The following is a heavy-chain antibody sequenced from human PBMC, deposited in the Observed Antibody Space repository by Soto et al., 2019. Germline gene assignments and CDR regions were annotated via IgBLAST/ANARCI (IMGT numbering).Heavy chain of an antibody. D-gene: IGHD3-3*01. CDR1: GGSVSSGSYY. CDR3: AIFWSGYYYFDY. Sequence: SETLSLTCTVSGGSVSSGSYYWSWIRQPPGKGLEWIGYIYYSGSTNYNPSLKSRVTISVDTSKNQFSLKLSSVTAADTAVYYCAIFWSGYYYFDYWGQGTLVTVSS. V-gene: IGHV4-61*01. CDR2: IYYSGST. J-gene: IGHJ4*02.